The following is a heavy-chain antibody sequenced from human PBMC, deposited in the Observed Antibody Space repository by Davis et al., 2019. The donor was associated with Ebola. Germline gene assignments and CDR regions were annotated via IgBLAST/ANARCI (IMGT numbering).Heavy chain of an antibody. D-gene: IGHD5-12*01. CDR1: GYTFTNYY. J-gene: IGHJ3*02. Sequence: ASAKVSCKASGYTFTNYYMHWVPRAPGQGLEWMGMINPNDGRTIYAQKFQGRVTVTRDTSTTTVYMDLSSLRSEDTALYYCTTPGGQDSGYDVFDIWGQGTMVTVSS. CDR2: INPNDGRT. CDR3: TTPGGQDSGYDVFDI. V-gene: IGHV1-46*03.